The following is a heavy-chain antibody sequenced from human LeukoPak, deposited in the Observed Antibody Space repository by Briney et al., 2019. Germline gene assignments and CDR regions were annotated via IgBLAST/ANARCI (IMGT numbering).Heavy chain of an antibody. CDR1: GYSISSGYY. J-gene: IGHJ4*02. V-gene: IGHV4-38-2*02. Sequence: SETLSLTCTVSGYSISSGYYWGWIRQPPGKELEWIGEIYHSGSTNYNPSLKSRVTISVDKSKNQFSLKLHSVTAADTAVYYCVAAAVAVDYWGQGTLVTVSS. CDR2: IYHSGST. D-gene: IGHD6-19*01. CDR3: VAAAVAVDY.